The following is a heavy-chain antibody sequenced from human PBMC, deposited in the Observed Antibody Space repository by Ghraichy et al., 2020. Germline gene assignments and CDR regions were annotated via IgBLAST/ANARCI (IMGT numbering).Heavy chain of an antibody. CDR3: ARGLLGYCSSISCYGFDY. CDR2: IYYSGSA. D-gene: IGHD2-2*01. Sequence: SETLSLTCSVSGGSIRNSSYYWGWIRQPPGKGLECIGNIYYSGSAYYNPSLKSRVTISVDTSRNQFSLNLRSVTAADTAFYYCARGLLGYCSSISCYGFDYWGQGPLVTVSS. V-gene: IGHV4-39*01. J-gene: IGHJ4*02. CDR1: GGSIRNSSYY.